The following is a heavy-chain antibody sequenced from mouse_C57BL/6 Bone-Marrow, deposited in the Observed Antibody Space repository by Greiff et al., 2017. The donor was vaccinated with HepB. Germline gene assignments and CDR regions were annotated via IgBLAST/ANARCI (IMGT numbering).Heavy chain of an antibody. CDR1: GYAFSSSW. D-gene: IGHD2-2*01. CDR2: IYPGDGDT. V-gene: IGHV1-82*01. Sequence: VKLMESGPELVKPGASVKISCKASGYAFSSSWMNWVKQRPGKGLEWIGRIYPGDGDTNYNGKFKGKATLTADKSSSTAYMQLSSLTSEDSAVYFCARWGVYYGYLYAMDYWGQGTSVTVSS. CDR3: ARWGVYYGYLYAMDY. J-gene: IGHJ4*01.